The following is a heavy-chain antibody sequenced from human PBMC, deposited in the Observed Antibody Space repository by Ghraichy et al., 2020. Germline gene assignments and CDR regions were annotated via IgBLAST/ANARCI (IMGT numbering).Heavy chain of an antibody. J-gene: IGHJ3*02. CDR1: GFTFSSYA. V-gene: IGHV3-23*01. CDR3: AKAGWTTTNCCDAFDM. Sequence: GGSLRLSCAASGFTFSSYAMSWVRQAPGKGLEWVSGINGRGEDTYYADSVKGRFTISRDNSKNMLYLQMNSVRPGDTAVYYCAKAGWTTTNCCDAFDMWGLGTKVTVSS. CDR2: INGRGEDT. D-gene: IGHD4-17*01.